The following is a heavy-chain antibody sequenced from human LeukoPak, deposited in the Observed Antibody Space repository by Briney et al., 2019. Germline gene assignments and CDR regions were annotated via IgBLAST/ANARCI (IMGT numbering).Heavy chain of an antibody. CDR1: GGSISSSSYY. J-gene: IGHJ4*02. CDR2: IYYSGST. D-gene: IGHD6-19*01. CDR3: ARRGDQQWLQYYLDY. V-gene: IGHV4-39*01. Sequence: SETLSLTCTVSGGSISSSSYYWGWIRQPPGKGLEWIGSIYYSGSTYYNPSLKSRVTISVDTSKNQFSLKLSSVTAADTAVYSCARRGDQQWLQYYLDYWGQGTLVTVSS.